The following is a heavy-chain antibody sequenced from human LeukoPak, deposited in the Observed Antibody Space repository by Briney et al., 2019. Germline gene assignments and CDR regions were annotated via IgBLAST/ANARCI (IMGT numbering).Heavy chain of an antibody. Sequence: GGSLRLSCAASGFTFEDYAMHWVRQAPGKGLQWVSLISWDGGSAYYTDSVKGRFTISRDNSKNFLYLQMNSLRVEDTALYYCAKVKLGYYYYYGMDVWGRGTPVTVSS. CDR3: AKVKLGYYYYYGMDV. CDR2: ISWDGGSA. J-gene: IGHJ6*02. CDR1: GFTFEDYA. D-gene: IGHD3-16*01. V-gene: IGHV3-43D*03.